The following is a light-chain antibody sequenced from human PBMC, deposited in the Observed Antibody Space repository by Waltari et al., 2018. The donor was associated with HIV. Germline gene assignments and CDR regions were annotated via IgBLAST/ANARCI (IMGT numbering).Light chain of an antibody. CDR1: NIGAKT. V-gene: IGLV3-21*02. J-gene: IGLJ2*01. Sequence: SYVLTQPPSVSVPPGQTARIHCGGANIGAKTVNWFQHNPGQAPVLVLYDASGRPSGIPERFSGSNSGNAATLTISRVEAGDEADYYCQVWDSETDHVIFGGGTKLTVL. CDR2: DAS. CDR3: QVWDSETDHVI.